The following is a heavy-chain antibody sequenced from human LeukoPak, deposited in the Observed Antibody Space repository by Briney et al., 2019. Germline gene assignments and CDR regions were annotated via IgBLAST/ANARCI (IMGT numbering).Heavy chain of an antibody. CDR1: GVSINSDYW. D-gene: IGHD3-3*01. J-gene: IGHJ4*02. CDR3: ARHDDFLSPYDY. V-gene: IGHV4-4*02. Sequence: KPSETLSLTCAVSGVSINSDYWWTWVRQSPGKGLEWIGEISHTGSVNYNLSLKSRVTISTDKSKNQFSLTLRSVAAADTAVYYCARHDDFLSPYDYWGQGVLVTVSS. CDR2: ISHTGSV.